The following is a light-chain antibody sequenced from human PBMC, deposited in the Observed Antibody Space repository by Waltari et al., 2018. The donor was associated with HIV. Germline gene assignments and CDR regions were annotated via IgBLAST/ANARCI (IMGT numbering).Light chain of an antibody. CDR3: QHYDRSPQS. CDR1: QSVSNNY. Sequence: EIVLTQSPGTLSLSPGERATLSCRASQSVSNNYLAWYQQKPGHSPRPVIYGASNRATGIPDRFSGSGAGTDFTLTISGLEPEDFAVYYCQHYDRSPQSFGPGTTVDI. CDR2: GAS. V-gene: IGKV3-20*01. J-gene: IGKJ3*01.